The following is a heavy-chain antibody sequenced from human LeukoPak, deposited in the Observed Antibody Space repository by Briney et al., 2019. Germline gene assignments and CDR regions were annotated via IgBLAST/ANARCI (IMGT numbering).Heavy chain of an antibody. V-gene: IGHV1-46*01. CDR1: GYIFTSYY. J-gene: IGHJ5*02. Sequence: ASVKVSCKASGYIFTSYYMHWVRQAPGQGVEWMGIINPSGGSTSYAQNFQGRVPLTGDTSTSTVYMELSSLRSEDTAVYYCARGATVTTLWSWFDPWGQGTLVTVSS. CDR3: ARGATVTTLWSWFDP. D-gene: IGHD4-17*01. CDR2: INPSGGST.